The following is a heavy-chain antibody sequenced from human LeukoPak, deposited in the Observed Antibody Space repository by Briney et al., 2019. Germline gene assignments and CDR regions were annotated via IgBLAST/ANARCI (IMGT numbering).Heavy chain of an antibody. CDR3: ARDLTMVRGVLGV. CDR1: GFTFSNYW. CDR2: IYSGGST. V-gene: IGHV3-53*01. J-gene: IGHJ6*04. D-gene: IGHD3-10*01. Sequence: GGSLRLSCAASGFTFSNYWMSWVRQAPGKGLEWVSVIYSGGSTYYADSVKGRFTISRDNSKNTLYLQMNSLRAEDTAVYYCARDLTMVRGVLGVWGKGTTVTVSS.